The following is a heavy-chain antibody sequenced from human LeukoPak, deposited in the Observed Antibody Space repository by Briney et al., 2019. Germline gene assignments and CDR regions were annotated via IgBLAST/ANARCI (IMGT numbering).Heavy chain of an antibody. V-gene: IGHV4-4*07. Sequence: SETLSLTCTVSGGSISTYYWSWIRQPAGQGLEWIGRIYTSGSTNYNPSLKSRVTMSVDTSKNHFSLKLSSVTAADTAIYYCARVGKYYYDRTGAFDIWGQGTMVTVSS. CDR3: ARVGKYYYDRTGAFDI. CDR2: IYTSGST. CDR1: GGSISTYY. J-gene: IGHJ3*02. D-gene: IGHD3-22*01.